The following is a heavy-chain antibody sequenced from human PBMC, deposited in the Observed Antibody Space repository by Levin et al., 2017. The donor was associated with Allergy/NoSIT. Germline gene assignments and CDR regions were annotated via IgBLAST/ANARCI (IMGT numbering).Heavy chain of an antibody. CDR2: ISYDESDK. J-gene: IGHJ4*02. V-gene: IGHV3-30*18. CDR3: AKDVVFGTSSWSLDC. D-gene: IGHD6-13*01. CDR1: GFSFRSFG. Sequence: GESLKISCAASGFSFRSFGMHWVRQAPGKGLEWVAVISYDESDKFYADSVKGRFTISRDNTKNTLYLQMNSLRREDAAVYYCAKDVVFGTSSWSLDCWGQGTLVTVSS.